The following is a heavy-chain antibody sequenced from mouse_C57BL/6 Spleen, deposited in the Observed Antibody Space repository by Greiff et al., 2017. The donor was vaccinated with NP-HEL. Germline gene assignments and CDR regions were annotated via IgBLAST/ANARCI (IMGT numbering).Heavy chain of an antibody. CDR2: IYPGDGDT. CDR1: GYAFSSYW. J-gene: IGHJ2*01. D-gene: IGHD1-1*01. V-gene: IGHV1-80*01. CDR3: ARSTTVVATDY. Sequence: QVQLQQSGAELVKPGASVKISCKASGYAFSSYWMNWVKQRPGKGLEWIGQIYPGDGDTNYNGKFKGKATLTAAKSSSTAYMQLSSLTSEDSAVYFCARSTTVVATDYWGQGTTLTVSS.